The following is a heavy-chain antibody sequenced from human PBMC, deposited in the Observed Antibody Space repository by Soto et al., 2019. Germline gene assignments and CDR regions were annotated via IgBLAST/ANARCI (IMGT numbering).Heavy chain of an antibody. CDR3: ARDRNDYVWGSYRHYFDY. V-gene: IGHV4-31*03. J-gene: IGHJ4*02. D-gene: IGHD3-16*02. CDR1: GGSISSGGYY. CDR2: IYYSGST. Sequence: LSLTCTVSGGSISSGGYYWSWIRQHPGKGLEWIGYIYYSGSTYYNPSLKSRVTISVDTSKNQFSLKLSSVTAADTAVYYCARDRNDYVWGSYRHYFDYWGQGTLVTVSS.